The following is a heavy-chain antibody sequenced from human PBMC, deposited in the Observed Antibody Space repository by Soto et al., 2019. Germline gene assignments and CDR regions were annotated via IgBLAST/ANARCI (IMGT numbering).Heavy chain of an antibody. CDR3: VDGSSSWTGYSYGMDV. Sequence: QVQLVQSGAEGKKPGSSVKVSCKASGVTFSSYAISGVRQAPGQGLELMGGIIPIFGTANYAQKFQGRVTITADESTSTSYMEPSSLRSDETAVYYCVDGSSSWTGYSYGMDVCGQWPTVTVSS. D-gene: IGHD6-13*01. V-gene: IGHV1-69*01. CDR2: IIPIFGTA. CDR1: GVTFSSYA. J-gene: IGHJ6*02.